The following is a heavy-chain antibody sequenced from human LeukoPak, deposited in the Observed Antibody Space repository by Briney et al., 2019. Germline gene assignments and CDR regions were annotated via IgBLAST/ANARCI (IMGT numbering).Heavy chain of an antibody. CDR2: IYYSGST. V-gene: IGHV4-61*08. J-gene: IGHJ4*02. CDR3: ARADYFDNILVIQY. CDR1: GGSISSGDYY. D-gene: IGHD3-22*01. Sequence: SETLSLTCTVSGGSISSGDYYWSWIRQPPGKGLEWIGYIYYSGSTNYNPSLKSRVTISVDTSKNHFSLKLSSVTAADTAVYYCARADYFDNILVIQYWGQGALVTVSS.